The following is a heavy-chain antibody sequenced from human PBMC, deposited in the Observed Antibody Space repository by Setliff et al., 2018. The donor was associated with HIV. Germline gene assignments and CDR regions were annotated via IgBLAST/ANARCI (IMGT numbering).Heavy chain of an antibody. CDR3: AKDPAVWSGYYHDY. D-gene: IGHD3-3*01. Sequence: RLSCAASGFTFSNYGMHWVRQAPGKGLEWVSSTSSSSNYIYYADSLKGRFTISRDNSKNTLYLQMNSLRAEDTAVYYCAKDPAVWSGYYHDYWGQGTLVTVSS. CDR1: GFTFSNYG. V-gene: IGHV3-21*04. CDR2: TSSSSNYI. J-gene: IGHJ4*02.